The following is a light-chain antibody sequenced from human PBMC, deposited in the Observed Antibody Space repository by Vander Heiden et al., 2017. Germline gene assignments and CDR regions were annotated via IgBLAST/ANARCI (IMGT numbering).Light chain of an antibody. Sequence: DIQMTQSPSSLSASVGDRVTITCRASQDISNYLVWFQQKPGKAPKSLIYAASRLQSGVPSKFSGSGSGTDFTLTINSLLPEDFATYFCLQDHSYPHTFGGGTRLEMK. J-gene: IGKJ4*01. V-gene: IGKV1-16*02. CDR3: LQDHSYPHT. CDR2: AAS. CDR1: QDISNY.